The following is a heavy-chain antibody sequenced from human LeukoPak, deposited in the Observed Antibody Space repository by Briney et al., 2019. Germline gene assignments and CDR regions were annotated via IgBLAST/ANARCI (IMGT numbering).Heavy chain of an antibody. CDR2: ISSSSSYI. V-gene: IGHV3-21*04. CDR3: AKSGRYCSGGSCYSGFNDY. CDR1: GFTFSSYS. J-gene: IGHJ4*02. D-gene: IGHD2-15*01. Sequence: GGSLRLSCAASGFTFSSYSMNWVRQAPGKGLEWVSSISSSSSYIYYADSVKGRFTISRDNAKNSLYLQMNSLRAEDTALYYCAKSGRYCSGGSCYSGFNDYWGQGTLVTVSS.